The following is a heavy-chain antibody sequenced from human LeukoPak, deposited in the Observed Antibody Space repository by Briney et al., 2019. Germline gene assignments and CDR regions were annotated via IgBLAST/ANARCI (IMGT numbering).Heavy chain of an antibody. CDR2: INPSSGDT. J-gene: IGHJ4*02. CDR3: ARDPRGTYDY. D-gene: IGHD5-12*01. Sequence: ASVKVSCKASGYTFTAAYNIHWLRQAPGEGPEFMGWINPSSGDTRYAQKFQGRVTVTRDRIISTAYMELSSLTSDDTAVYYCARDPRGTYDYWGQGTLVTVSS. V-gene: IGHV1-2*02. CDR1: GYTFTAAYN.